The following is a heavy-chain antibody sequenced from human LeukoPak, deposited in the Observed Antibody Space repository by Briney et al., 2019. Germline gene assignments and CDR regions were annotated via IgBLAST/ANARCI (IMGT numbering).Heavy chain of an antibody. Sequence: ASVKVSCKASGYTFTSYGISWVRQAPGQGLEWMGWISAYNGNTNYAQKFQGRVTITRDTSASTAYMELSSLRSEDTAVYYCARSDSSGYYYFDYWGQETLVTVSS. D-gene: IGHD3-22*01. J-gene: IGHJ4*02. V-gene: IGHV1-18*01. CDR2: ISAYNGNT. CDR3: ARSDSSGYYYFDY. CDR1: GYTFTSYG.